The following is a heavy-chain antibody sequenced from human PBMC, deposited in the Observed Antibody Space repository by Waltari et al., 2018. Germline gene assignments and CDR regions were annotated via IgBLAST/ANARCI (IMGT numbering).Heavy chain of an antibody. J-gene: IGHJ4*02. CDR1: GSTLSDYY. V-gene: IGHV1-2*02. CDR2: SSPRSGGT. D-gene: IGHD2-21*02. CDR3: ARDQGAYCGGDCDLGY. Sequence: QVQLVQSGAKVKKSGASVKVSCRASGSTLSDYYMHWVRQAPGQGLEWMGWSSPRSGGTKYAEQFQGRVTLDRDTSISTVYMELSRLRSDDTAVYFCARDQGAYCGGDCDLGYWGQGTLVTVSS.